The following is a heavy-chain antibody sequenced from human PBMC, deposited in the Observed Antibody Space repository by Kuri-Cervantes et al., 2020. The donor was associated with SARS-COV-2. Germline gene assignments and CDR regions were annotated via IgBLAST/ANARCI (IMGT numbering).Heavy chain of an antibody. Sequence: GSLRLSCTVSGGSISSHYWSWIRQPPGKGLEWIGYIYYSGSTNYNPSLKSRVTISVDTSKNQFSLKLSSVTAADTAVYYCARHMAGAHDAFDIWGQGTMVTVSS. V-gene: IGHV4-59*08. CDR2: IYYSGST. CDR3: ARHMAGAHDAFDI. D-gene: IGHD6-19*01. CDR1: GGSISSHY. J-gene: IGHJ3*02.